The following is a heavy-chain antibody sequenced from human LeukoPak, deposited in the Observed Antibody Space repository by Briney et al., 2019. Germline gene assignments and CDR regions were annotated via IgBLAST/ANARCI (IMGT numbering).Heavy chain of an antibody. J-gene: IGHJ5*02. Sequence: ASVKVSCKASGYTFTSYYMHWVRQAPGQGLEWMGIINPSGGSTSYAQKFQGRVTMTRDTSISTAYMELSRLRSDDTAVYYCARDHHRSVGYSSSRFDPWGQGTLVTVSS. CDR2: INPSGGST. CDR3: ARDHHRSVGYSSSRFDP. CDR1: GYTFTSYY. V-gene: IGHV1-46*01. D-gene: IGHD6-13*01.